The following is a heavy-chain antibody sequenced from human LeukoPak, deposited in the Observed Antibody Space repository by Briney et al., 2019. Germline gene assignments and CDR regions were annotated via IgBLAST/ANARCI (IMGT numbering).Heavy chain of an antibody. V-gene: IGHV1-46*01. D-gene: IGHD2-8*01. CDR2: INPSGGST. CDR1: GYTFTSYY. CDR3: ARDDCTNGVCYKKGFFDY. J-gene: IGHJ4*02. Sequence: ASVKVSCKASGYTFTSYYMHWVRQAPGQGLEWMGIINPSGGSTSYAQKFQGRVTMTRDMSTSTVYMELSSLRSEDTAVYYCARDDCTNGVCYKKGFFDYWGQGTLVTVSS.